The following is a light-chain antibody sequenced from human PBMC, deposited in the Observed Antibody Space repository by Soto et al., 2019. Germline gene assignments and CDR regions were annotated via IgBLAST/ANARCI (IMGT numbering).Light chain of an antibody. Sequence: EIVVTQSPATLSVSPGERATVSCRGSQSIGSSLAWYQQKPGQAPRLLIHGASTRAPGIPVRFSGSGSGTEFTLTISRLQSEEFAIYYCQYYNNWYSFGQGTKLEVK. CDR3: QYYNNWYS. V-gene: IGKV3-15*01. CDR1: QSIGSS. J-gene: IGKJ2*01. CDR2: GAS.